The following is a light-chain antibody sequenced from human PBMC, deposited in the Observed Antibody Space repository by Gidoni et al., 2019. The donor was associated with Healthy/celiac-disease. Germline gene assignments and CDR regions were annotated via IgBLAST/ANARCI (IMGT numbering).Light chain of an antibody. Sequence: VRITCQGDSLRSYYASWYQQKPGQAPVLVIYGKNNRPSGIPDRFSGSSSGNTASLTITGAQAEDEADYYCNSRDSSGNHLVFGGGTKLTVL. CDR1: SLRSYY. CDR3: NSRDSSGNHLV. CDR2: GKN. V-gene: IGLV3-19*01. J-gene: IGLJ2*01.